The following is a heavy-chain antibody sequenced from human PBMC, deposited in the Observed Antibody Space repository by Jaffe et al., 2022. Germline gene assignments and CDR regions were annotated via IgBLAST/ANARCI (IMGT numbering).Heavy chain of an antibody. CDR3: ARTPITYYYDSSGYYPYYFDY. V-gene: IGHV4-4*02. CDR2: IYHSGST. D-gene: IGHD3-22*01. J-gene: IGHJ4*02. CDR1: GGSISSSNW. Sequence: QVQLQESGPGLVKPSGTLSLTCAVSGGSISSSNWWSWIRQPPGKGLEWIGEIYHSGSTNYNPSLKSRVTISVDKSKNQFSLKLSSVTAADTAVYYCARTPITYYYDSSGYYPYYFDYWGQGTLVTVSS.